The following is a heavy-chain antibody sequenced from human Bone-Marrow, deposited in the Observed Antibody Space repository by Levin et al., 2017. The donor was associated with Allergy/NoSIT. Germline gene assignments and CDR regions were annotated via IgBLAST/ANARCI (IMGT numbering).Heavy chain of an antibody. V-gene: IGHV3-7*01. D-gene: IGHD3-22*01. J-gene: IGHJ3*02. CDR1: VFTFDAYW. CDR3: ARIYDSTGYYSGVGAFDI. CDR2: IKYDGSEK. Sequence: ETLSLTCAASVFTFDAYWMTWVRQAPGKGLEWVAKIKYDGSEKKYVDSGKGRFTIARDNAKNLLFLQMNSLRAEDTAVYYCARIYDSTGYYSGVGAFDIWGPGTKVTVFS.